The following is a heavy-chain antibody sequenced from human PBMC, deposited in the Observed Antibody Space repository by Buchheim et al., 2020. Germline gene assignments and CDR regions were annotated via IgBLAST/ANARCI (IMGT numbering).Heavy chain of an antibody. CDR1: GFTFSSYG. J-gene: IGHJ1*01. D-gene: IGHD1-26*01. CDR3: ARDPAEWELLAYFQH. CDR2: IWYDGSNK. V-gene: IGHV3-33*01. Sequence: QVQLVESGGGVVQPGRSLRLSCAASGFTFSSYGMHWVRQAPGKGLEWVAVIWYDGSNKYYADSVKGRFTISRDNSKNTLYLQMNSLRAEDTAVYYCARDPAEWELLAYFQHWGQGTL.